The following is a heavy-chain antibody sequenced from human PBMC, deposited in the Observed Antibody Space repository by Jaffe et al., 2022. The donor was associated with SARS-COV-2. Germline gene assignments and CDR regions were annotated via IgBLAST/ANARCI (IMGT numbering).Heavy chain of an antibody. D-gene: IGHD2-15*01. CDR3: ARGFNCSGGSCYSPSGMDV. J-gene: IGHJ6*02. CDR1: GFTFSSYS. CDR2: ISSSSSYI. Sequence: EVQLVESGGGLVKPGGSLRLSCAASGFTFSSYSMNWVRQAPGKGLEWVSSISSSSSYIYYADSVKGRFTISRDNAKNSLYLQMNSLRAEDTAVYYCARGFNCSGGSCYSPSGMDVWGQGTTVTVSS. V-gene: IGHV3-21*01.